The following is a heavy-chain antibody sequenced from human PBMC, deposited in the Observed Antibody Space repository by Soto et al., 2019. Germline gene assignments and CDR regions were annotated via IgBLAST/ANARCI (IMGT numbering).Heavy chain of an antibody. Sequence: EVQLVESGGGLVQPGGSLRLSCAASGFSFTSYWMDWVRQAPGKGLEWVAMINEDGSEKYYVDSVKGRFTISRDNAKNSLYLEMDSLRAEDTAVYYCVTDYDTKGWGTYWGQRNLVTVSS. CDR3: VTDYDTKGWGTY. J-gene: IGHJ4*02. CDR2: INEDGSEK. CDR1: GFSFTSYW. D-gene: IGHD3-16*01. V-gene: IGHV3-7*04.